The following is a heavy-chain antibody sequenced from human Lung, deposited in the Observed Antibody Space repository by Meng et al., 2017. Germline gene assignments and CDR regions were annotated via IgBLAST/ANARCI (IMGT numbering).Heavy chain of an antibody. V-gene: IGHV3-21*01. Sequence: EVQRVESGGGRVKPGGARRLSCAASGFTFSSYSMNWVRQAPGKGLEWVSSISSSSAYADSVKGRFTISRDNAKNTLYLQMNSPRAEDTAVYYCARDSGSYFDYWGQGILVTVSS. CDR3: ARDSGSYFDY. CDR1: GFTFSSYS. CDR2: ISSSSA. J-gene: IGHJ4*02. D-gene: IGHD1-26*01.